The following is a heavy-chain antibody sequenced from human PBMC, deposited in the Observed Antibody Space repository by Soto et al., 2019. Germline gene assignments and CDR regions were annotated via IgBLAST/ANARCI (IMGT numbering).Heavy chain of an antibody. CDR3: AKDLRYIYGQGPYDFDY. CDR2: ISYDGSRK. D-gene: IGHD5-18*01. Sequence: QVQLVESGGGVVQPGRSLRLSCAASGFTFSSCGMHWVRQAPGKGLEWVAVISYDGSRKYYGDSVKGRFTISRDNSKNTLYVHMTSLRPEDTAVYYCAKDLRYIYGQGPYDFDYWGQGTLVTVSS. CDR1: GFTFSSCG. V-gene: IGHV3-30*18. J-gene: IGHJ4*02.